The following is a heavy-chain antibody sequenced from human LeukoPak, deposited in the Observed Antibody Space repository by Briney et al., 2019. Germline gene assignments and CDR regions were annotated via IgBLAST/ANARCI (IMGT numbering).Heavy chain of an antibody. V-gene: IGHV4-61*01. CDR3: AREPGETVEGFEY. Sequence: SETLSLTCTVSGGSVSSGSYYWNWIRQPPGKGLEWIGHIYYSGSTDYNPSLKSRVTISADTSKNQFSLKMTSVTAADTAVYYCAREPGETVEGFEYWGEGTLVAVSS. J-gene: IGHJ4*02. CDR1: GGSVSSGSYY. D-gene: IGHD1-14*01. CDR2: IYYSGST.